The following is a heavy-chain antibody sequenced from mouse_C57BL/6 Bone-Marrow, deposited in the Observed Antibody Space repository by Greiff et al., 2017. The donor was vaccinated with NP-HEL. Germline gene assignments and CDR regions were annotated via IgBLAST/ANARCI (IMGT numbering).Heavy chain of an antibody. CDR2: IHPSDSDT. CDR1: GYTFTSYW. V-gene: IGHV1-74*01. D-gene: IGHD1-1*01. J-gene: IGHJ2*01. Sequence: QVQLQQPGAELVKPGASVKVSCKASGYTFTSYWMHWVKQRPGQGLEWIGRIHPSDSDTNYNQKFKGKATLTVDTSSSTSYMQLSSLTSEDSAVYYCAIGSSFYYFDYWGQGTTLTVSS. CDR3: AIGSSFYYFDY.